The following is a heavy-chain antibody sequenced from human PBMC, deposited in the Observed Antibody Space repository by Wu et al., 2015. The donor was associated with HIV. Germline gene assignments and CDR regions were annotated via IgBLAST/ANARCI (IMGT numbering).Heavy chain of an antibody. CDR2: IIPIFGTA. D-gene: IGHD3-22*01. CDR3: ARGGYYDSSGYYFYYYYMDV. J-gene: IGHJ6*03. V-gene: IGHV1-69*01. CDR1: GGTFSSYA. Sequence: QVQLVQSGAEVKKPGSSVKVSCKASGGTFSSYAISWVRQAPGQGLEWMGGIIPIFGTANYAQKFQGRLTITADESTSTAYMELSSLRSEDTAVYYCARGGYYDSSGYYFYYYYMDVWGRGTTVIVSS.